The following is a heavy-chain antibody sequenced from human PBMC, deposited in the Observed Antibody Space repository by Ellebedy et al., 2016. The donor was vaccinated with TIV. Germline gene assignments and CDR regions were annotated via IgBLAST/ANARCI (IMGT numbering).Heavy chain of an antibody. Sequence: SETLSLTXVVSGEPPSSPHWWLWIPPPPGKGLEWIGEIHDGRSTHYNPSLKSRVTISGDNPRKQFSLKMSSVTAADTAIYYCASARDGDPPIYFDPWGQGTLVTVS. CDR3: ASARDGDPPIYFDP. J-gene: IGHJ5*02. CDR2: IHDGRST. D-gene: IGHD2-21*02. V-gene: IGHV4-4*02. CDR1: GEPPSSPHW.